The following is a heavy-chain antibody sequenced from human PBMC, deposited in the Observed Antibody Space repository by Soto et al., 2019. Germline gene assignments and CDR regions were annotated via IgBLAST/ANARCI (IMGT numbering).Heavy chain of an antibody. CDR1: GFTFSSYA. D-gene: IGHD2-15*01. Sequence: GGSLRLSCAASGFTFSSYAMSWVRQAPGKGLEWVSTISGSDGRTYSTDSVKGRFTISRDNSRNTAYLQMNSLRVEDTAVYYCAKGVSQYSPLALFDYWGRGTLVTVSS. CDR2: ISGSDGRT. J-gene: IGHJ4*02. V-gene: IGHV3-23*01. CDR3: AKGVSQYSPLALFDY.